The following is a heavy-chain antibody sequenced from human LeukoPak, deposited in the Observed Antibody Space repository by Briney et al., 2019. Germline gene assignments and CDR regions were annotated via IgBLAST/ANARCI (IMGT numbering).Heavy chain of an antibody. V-gene: IGHV3-30-3*01. CDR3: AKDALSRSGMTTVVKPSRNWFDP. Sequence: GGSLRLSCAASGFTFSSYAMHWVRQAPGKGLEWVAVISYDGSNKYYADSVKGRFTISRDNSKNTLYLQMNSLRAEDTAVYYCAKDALSRSGMTTVVKPSRNWFDPWGQETLVTVSS. CDR1: GFTFSSYA. J-gene: IGHJ5*02. CDR2: ISYDGSNK. D-gene: IGHD4-17*01.